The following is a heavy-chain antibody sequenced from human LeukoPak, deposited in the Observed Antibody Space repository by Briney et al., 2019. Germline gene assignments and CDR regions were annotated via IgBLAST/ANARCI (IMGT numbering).Heavy chain of an antibody. CDR1: GFTFSSYA. V-gene: IGHV3-23*01. CDR3: ARETLGYCSSTSCYGPYFDY. J-gene: IGHJ4*02. CDR2: ISGSGGST. Sequence: GGSLRLSCAASGFTFSSYAMSWVRQAPGKGLEWVSAISGSGGSTYYADSVKGRFTISRDNSKNTLYLQMNSLRAEDTAVYYCARETLGYCSSTSCYGPYFDYWGQGTLVTVSS. D-gene: IGHD2-2*01.